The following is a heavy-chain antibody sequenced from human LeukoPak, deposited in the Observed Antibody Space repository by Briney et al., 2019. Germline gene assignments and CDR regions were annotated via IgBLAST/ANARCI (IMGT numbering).Heavy chain of an antibody. Sequence: SETLSLTCTVSGGSMRSYYWSWFRRPPGQGLEWIAYIHHNGRTNYNPSLRSRVTISLDTSENQFSLKVTSLTAADTAVYYCARGYSSGWYGGWFDPWGQGTRVIVSS. D-gene: IGHD6-19*01. CDR1: GGSMRSYY. CDR3: ARGYSSGWYGGWFDP. V-gene: IGHV4-59*01. CDR2: IHHNGRT. J-gene: IGHJ5*02.